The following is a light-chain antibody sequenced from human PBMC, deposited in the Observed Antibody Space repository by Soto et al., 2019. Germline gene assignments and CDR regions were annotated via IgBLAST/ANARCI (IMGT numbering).Light chain of an antibody. CDR3: QQRSNWSPPFT. J-gene: IGKJ2*01. CDR2: DAF. V-gene: IGKV3-11*01. CDR1: RNIDIY. Sequence: EVVLTQSPATLSLSPGETATLSCRASRNIDIYVAWYQQKPGQAPRLLLYDAFQRAAGIPARFSGSGSGTDFTLTITSLGPEDFAIYYCQQRSNWSPPFTFGQGTKLEI.